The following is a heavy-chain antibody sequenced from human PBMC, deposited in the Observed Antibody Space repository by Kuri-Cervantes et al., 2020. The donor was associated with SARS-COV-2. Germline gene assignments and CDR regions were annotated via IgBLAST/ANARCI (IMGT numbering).Heavy chain of an antibody. CDR3: ARRKYAGYMDV. V-gene: IGHV4-34*01. CDR1: GGSFSNYN. CDR2: INHSGST. D-gene: IGHD2-2*01. Sequence: GSLRLSCAVYGGSFSNYNWNWIRQSPGKGLEWIAEINHSGSTSYNPSLKSRFTISVDTSKNQFSLKVRSVAAADTAVYYCARRKYAGYMDVWGKGTTVTVSS. J-gene: IGHJ6*03.